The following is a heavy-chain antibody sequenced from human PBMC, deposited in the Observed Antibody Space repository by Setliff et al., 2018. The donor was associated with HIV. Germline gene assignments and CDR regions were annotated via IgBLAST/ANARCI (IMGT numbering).Heavy chain of an antibody. J-gene: IGHJ4*02. CDR1: GYTFTSYA. V-gene: IGHV1-3*03. CDR2: INAGNGNT. D-gene: IGHD2-15*01. CDR3: ARGSGGSLTELGDY. Sequence: ASVKVSCKASGYTFTSYAMHWVRQAPGQRLEWMGWINAGNGNTKYSQEFQGRVTITRDTSASTAYMELSSLRSEDMAVYYCARGSGGSLTELGDYWGQGTLVTAPQ.